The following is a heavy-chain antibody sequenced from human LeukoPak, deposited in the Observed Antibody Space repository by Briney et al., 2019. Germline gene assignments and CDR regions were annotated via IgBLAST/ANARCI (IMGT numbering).Heavy chain of an antibody. J-gene: IGHJ4*02. CDR1: GFTFSSYG. Sequence: PGGSLRLSCAASGFTFSSYGMHWVRQAPGKGLEWVAVIWYDGSNKYYADSLKGRFTISRDNSKNTLFLQMNSLRAEDTAVYYCARGYCGGDCYSDYWGQGTLVTVSS. V-gene: IGHV3-33*01. CDR2: IWYDGSNK. D-gene: IGHD2-21*02. CDR3: ARGYCGGDCYSDY.